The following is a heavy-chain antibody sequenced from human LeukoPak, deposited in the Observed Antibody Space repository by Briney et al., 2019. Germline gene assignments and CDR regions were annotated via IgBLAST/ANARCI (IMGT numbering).Heavy chain of an antibody. J-gene: IGHJ3*01. Sequence: GGSLRLSCAASGFTVSSNYMTWVRQAPGKGLEWVSTIYSGGSTYYADSVKGRFTISRDVSKDSLYLQMNSLKTEDTAVYYCARAGLVVVTAKKSDAFDVWGQGTMVTVSS. CDR3: ARAGLVVVTAKKSDAFDV. V-gene: IGHV3-53*01. CDR2: IYSGGST. CDR1: GFTVSSNY. D-gene: IGHD2-21*02.